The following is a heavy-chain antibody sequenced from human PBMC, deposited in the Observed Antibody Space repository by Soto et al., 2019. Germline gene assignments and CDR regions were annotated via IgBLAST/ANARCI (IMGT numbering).Heavy chain of an antibody. CDR2: IIPIPVTA. V-gene: IGHV1-69*01. CDR1: GGTFGSYA. CDR3: ARSQGSSTSLEIYYYYYSGMDV. D-gene: IGHD2-2*01. Sequence: QVQLVQSGAEVKKPGSSVKVSCKASGGTFGSYAISWVRQAPGQGLEWMGGIIPIPVTANYAQKFQGRVTSAADESTSTAYMELSRLRSEDTAVYYCARSQGSSTSLEIYYYYYSGMDVWGQGTTVTVSS. J-gene: IGHJ6*02.